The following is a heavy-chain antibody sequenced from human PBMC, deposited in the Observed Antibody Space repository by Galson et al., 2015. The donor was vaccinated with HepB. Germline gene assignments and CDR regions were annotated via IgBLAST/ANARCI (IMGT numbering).Heavy chain of an antibody. D-gene: IGHD3-10*02. CDR3: ARGPKGVMFVYYYYGRDV. J-gene: IGHJ6*02. CDR1: GGSFSGDY. V-gene: IGHV4-34*01. CDR2: SHHRGNT. Sequence: ATLSLTCAVYGGSFSGDYWTWIRHAPGKGLEWTGESHHRGNTNSNPSLRSRVTIPLDTSKSQFSLKLRSVITADTAVHYCARGPKGVMFVYYYYGRDVWRQGTTVTVSS.